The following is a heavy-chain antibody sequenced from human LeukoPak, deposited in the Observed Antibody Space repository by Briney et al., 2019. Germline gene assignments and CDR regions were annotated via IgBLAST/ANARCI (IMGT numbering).Heavy chain of an antibody. CDR1: GGSISSYY. CDR2: IYYSGST. Sequence: PSETLSLTCTVSGGSISSYYWSWIRQPPGKGLEWIGYIYYSGSTNYNPSLKSRVTISVDTSKNQFSLKLSSVTAADTAVYYCARDGIAVADNYYYGMDVWGQGTTVTVSS. J-gene: IGHJ6*02. V-gene: IGHV4-59*01. CDR3: ARDGIAVADNYYYGMDV. D-gene: IGHD6-19*01.